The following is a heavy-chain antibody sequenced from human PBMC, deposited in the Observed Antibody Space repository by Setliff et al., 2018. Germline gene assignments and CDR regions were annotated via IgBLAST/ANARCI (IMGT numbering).Heavy chain of an antibody. CDR3: AGGRGWRFDD. V-gene: IGHV4-4*08. J-gene: IGHJ4*02. Sequence: KPSETLSLTCTVSGGSISSYYWIWNRQPPGKGLEWIGYIHSSGRSNYNPSLKSRVTTSIDTSKNQFSLKLSSVSAADTAVYYSAGGRGWRFDDWGQGTLVTVSS. CDR1: GGSISSYY. CDR2: IHSSGRS. D-gene: IGHD6-19*01.